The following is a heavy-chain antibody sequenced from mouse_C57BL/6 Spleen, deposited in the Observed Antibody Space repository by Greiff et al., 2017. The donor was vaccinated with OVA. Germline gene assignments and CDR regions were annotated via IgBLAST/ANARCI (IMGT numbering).Heavy chain of an antibody. V-gene: IGHV1-81*01. Sequence: QVHVKQSGAELARPGASVKLSCKASGYTFTSYGISWVKQRTGQGLEWIGEIYPRSGNTYYNEKFKGKATLTADKSSSTAYMELRSLTSEDSAVYFCARKLALFDYWGQGTTLTVSS. D-gene: IGHD4-1*01. CDR1: GYTFTSYG. CDR3: ARKLALFDY. J-gene: IGHJ2*01. CDR2: IYPRSGNT.